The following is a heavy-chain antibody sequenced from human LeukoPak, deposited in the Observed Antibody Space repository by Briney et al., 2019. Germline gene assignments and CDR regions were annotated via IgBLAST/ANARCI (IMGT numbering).Heavy chain of an antibody. D-gene: IGHD2-15*01. V-gene: IGHV1-2*02. J-gene: IGHJ6*03. Sequence: GASVKVSCKASGYTFTGYYMHWVRQAPGQGLEWMGWINPNSGGTNYAQKFQGRVTMTRDTSISTAYMELSRLRSDDTAVYYCASSGRYCRGGSCYWYYMDVWGKGTTVTVSS. CDR3: ASSGRYCRGGSCYWYYMDV. CDR1: GYTFTGYY. CDR2: INPNSGGT.